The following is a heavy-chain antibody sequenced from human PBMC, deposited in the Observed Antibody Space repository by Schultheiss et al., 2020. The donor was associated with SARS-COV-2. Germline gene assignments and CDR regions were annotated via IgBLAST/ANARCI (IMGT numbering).Heavy chain of an antibody. CDR2: IGTAGDT. CDR1: GFTFSSYW. V-gene: IGHV3-66*02. Sequence: GGSLRLSCAASGFTFSSYWMSWVRQAPGKGLEWVSAIGTAGDTYYPGSVKGRFTISRDNSKNTLYLQMNSRRAEDTAVYYCARERVLDPYSSSSGVDYWGQGTLVTVSS. CDR3: ARERVLDPYSSSSGVDY. J-gene: IGHJ4*02. D-gene: IGHD6-6*01.